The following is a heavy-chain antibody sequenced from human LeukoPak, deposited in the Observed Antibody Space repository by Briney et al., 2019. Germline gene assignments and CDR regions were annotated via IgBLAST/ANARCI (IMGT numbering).Heavy chain of an antibody. CDR2: IYHSGST. D-gene: IGHD6-13*01. CDR1: GYSISSGYY. CDR3: AREILLAAADYYFDY. Sequence: SSETLSLTCAVSGYSISSGYYWGWIRQPPGKGLEWIGSIYHSGSTYYNPSLKSRVTISVDTSKNQFSLKLSSVTAADTAVYYRAREILLAAADYYFDYWGQGTLVTVSS. V-gene: IGHV4-38-2*02. J-gene: IGHJ4*02.